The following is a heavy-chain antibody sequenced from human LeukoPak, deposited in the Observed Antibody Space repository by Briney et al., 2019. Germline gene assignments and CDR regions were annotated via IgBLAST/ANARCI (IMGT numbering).Heavy chain of an antibody. V-gene: IGHV3-66*01. CDR1: GFTFTDYS. CDR3: ARDLPFDP. CDR2: IYSGGGT. J-gene: IGHJ5*02. Sequence: GGSLRLSCAASGFTFTDYSMSWVRQAPGKGLEWVSIIYSGGGTHYADSVRGRFTISRDNSKNTLYLQMSSLRAEDTAVYFCARDLPFDPWGQGTLVTVSS.